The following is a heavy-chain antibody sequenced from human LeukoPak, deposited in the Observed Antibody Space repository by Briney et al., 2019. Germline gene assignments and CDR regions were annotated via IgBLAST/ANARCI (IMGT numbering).Heavy chain of an antibody. D-gene: IGHD3-22*01. Sequence: SETLSLTCTVPGGSISSSSYYWGWIRQPPGKGLEWIGSIYYSGSTYYNPSLKSRVTISVDTSKNQFSLKLSSVTAADTVVYYCARARDSSGYPNLYNWFGPWGQGTLVTVSS. J-gene: IGHJ5*02. CDR3: ARARDSSGYPNLYNWFGP. CDR2: IYYSGST. CDR1: GGSISSSSYY. V-gene: IGHV4-39*07.